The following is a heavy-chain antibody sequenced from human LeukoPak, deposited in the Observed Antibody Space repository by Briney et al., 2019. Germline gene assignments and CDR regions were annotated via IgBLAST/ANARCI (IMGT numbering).Heavy chain of an antibody. CDR2: ISGSGGST. J-gene: IGHJ4*02. D-gene: IGHD3-10*01. CDR1: GFIFSSYG. V-gene: IGHV3-23*01. CDR3: AKTRGSGPFDY. Sequence: GGTLRLSCAASGFIFSSYGMSWVRQAPGKGLEWVSAISGSGGSTYYADSVKGRFTISRDNSKNTLYLQMNNLRAEDTAVYYCAKTRGSGPFDYWGQGTLVTVSS.